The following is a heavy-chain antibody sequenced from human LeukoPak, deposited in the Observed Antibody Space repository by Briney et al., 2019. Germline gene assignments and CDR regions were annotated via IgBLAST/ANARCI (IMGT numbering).Heavy chain of an antibody. V-gene: IGHV4-30-2*01. Sequence: SQTLSLTCTVSGGSISSGGYYWSWIRQPPGKGLEWIGYIYHSGSTYYNPSLKSRVTISVDKSKNQFSLKLSSVTAADTAVYYCARGANWDIPDAFDIWGQGTMVTVSS. J-gene: IGHJ3*02. CDR2: IYHSGST. D-gene: IGHD7-27*01. CDR1: GGSISSGGYY. CDR3: ARGANWDIPDAFDI.